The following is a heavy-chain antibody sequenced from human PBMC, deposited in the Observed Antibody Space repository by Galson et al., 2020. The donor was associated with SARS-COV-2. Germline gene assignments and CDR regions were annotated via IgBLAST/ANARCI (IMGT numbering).Heavy chain of an antibody. D-gene: IGHD4-17*01. CDR3: ARDRGIGLRYNQPYFDY. V-gene: IGHV3-21*01. Sequence: GGSLRLSCAASGFTFSSYSMNWVRQAPGKGLEWVSSISSSSSYIYYADSVKGRFTISRDNAKNSLYLQMNSLRAEDTAVYYCARDRGIGLRYNQPYFDYWGQGTLVTVSS. CDR2: ISSSSSYI. CDR1: GFTFSSYS. J-gene: IGHJ4*02.